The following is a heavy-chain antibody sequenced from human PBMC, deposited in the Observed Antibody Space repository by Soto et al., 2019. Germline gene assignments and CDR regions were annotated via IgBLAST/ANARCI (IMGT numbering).Heavy chain of an antibody. Sequence: SETLSLTCTVSGGSISSYYWSWIRQPPGKGLEWIGYIYYSGSTNYNPSLKSRVTISVDTSKNQFSLKLSSVTAADTAVYYCARRTYYYDSSGYYFDYWGQGTLVTVSS. CDR1: GGSISSYY. J-gene: IGHJ4*02. V-gene: IGHV4-59*01. D-gene: IGHD3-22*01. CDR2: IYYSGST. CDR3: ARRTYYYDSSGYYFDY.